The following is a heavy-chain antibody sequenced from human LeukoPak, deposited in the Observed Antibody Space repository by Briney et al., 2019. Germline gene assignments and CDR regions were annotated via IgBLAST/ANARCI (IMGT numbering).Heavy chain of an antibody. Sequence: GSLRLSCAASGFTFSSYAMSWVRQAPGKGLEWVSVISGSGGSTYYADSVKGRFTISRDNSKNTLYLQMNSLRAEDTAVYYCAKALRVSMVRGVIPPDYWGQGTLVTVSS. J-gene: IGHJ4*02. CDR3: AKALRVSMVRGVIPPDY. CDR2: ISGSGGST. D-gene: IGHD3-10*01. V-gene: IGHV3-23*01. CDR1: GFTFSSYA.